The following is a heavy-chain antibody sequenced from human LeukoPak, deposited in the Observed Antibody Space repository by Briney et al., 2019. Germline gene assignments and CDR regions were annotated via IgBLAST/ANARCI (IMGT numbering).Heavy chain of an antibody. V-gene: IGHV3-49*03. CDR2: IRSKDYGGTT. CDR1: GFTFGDYA. CDR3: TTRGGSFSIFDY. J-gene: IGHJ4*02. D-gene: IGHD1-26*01. Sequence: GGSLRLSCTVSGFTFGDYALSWIRQAPGQGLEWVGFIRSKDYGGTTDYAAPVKGRFTISRDDSKNTLYLQMNSLKTEDTAVYYCTTRGGSFSIFDYWGQGTLVTVSS.